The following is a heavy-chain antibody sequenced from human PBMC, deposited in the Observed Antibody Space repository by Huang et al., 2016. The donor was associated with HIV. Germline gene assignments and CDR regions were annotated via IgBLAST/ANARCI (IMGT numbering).Heavy chain of an antibody. CDR2: IYYSGST. Sequence: QVQLQESGPGLVKPSETLSLTCTVSGGSISSHYWSWIRQPPGKGLEWIGSIYYSGSTNYNPSLKSRVTISVDTSKNQFSLKLSSVTAADTAVYYCARESSSGWNKSIDYWGQGTLVTVSS. J-gene: IGHJ4*02. V-gene: IGHV4-59*11. CDR3: ARESSSGWNKSIDY. D-gene: IGHD6-19*01. CDR1: GGSISSHY.